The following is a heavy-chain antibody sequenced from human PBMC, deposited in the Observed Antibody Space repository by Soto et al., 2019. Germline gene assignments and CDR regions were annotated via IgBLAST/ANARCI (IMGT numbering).Heavy chain of an antibody. CDR1: GFIFSSYS. CDR2: IGGSGRTI. V-gene: IGHV3-48*02. D-gene: IGHD4-17*01. J-gene: IGHJ4*02. Sequence: VQLVESGGGLVQPGGSLRLSCAASGFIFSSYSMNWVRQAPGKGLEWVSYIGGSGRTIYYADSVKGRFTISRDNAKNSLYLQMNSLRDEDTAVYYCARAQGGGENTDWWGQGTLVTVSS. CDR3: ARAQGGGENTDW.